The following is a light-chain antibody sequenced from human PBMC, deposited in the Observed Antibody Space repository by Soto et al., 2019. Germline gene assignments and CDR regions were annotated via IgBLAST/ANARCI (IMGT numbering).Light chain of an antibody. V-gene: IGLV2-8*01. J-gene: IGLJ2*01. CDR1: SSDVGGYNY. CDR2: EVS. CDR3: SSYGGSNTVV. Sequence: QSALTQPPSASGSPGQSVTISCTGSSSDVGGYNYVSWYQQHPGKAPKLMIYEVSKRPSGVPVRLSGSKSGNTSSLTVSGLQAEDEADSYCSSYGGSNTVVFGGGTKLTVL.